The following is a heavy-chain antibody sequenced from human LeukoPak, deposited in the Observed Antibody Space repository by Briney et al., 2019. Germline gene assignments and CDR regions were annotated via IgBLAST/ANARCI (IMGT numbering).Heavy chain of an antibody. J-gene: IGHJ4*02. Sequence: GSLRLSCVASGFTFSSYEMNWVRQSPGKGLEWVGSMYYSGSTYYNPSLKSRVTISLDTSKNQFSLRMSSVTAADTAVYYCARDTSPDYWETRGYYDSWGQGTLVTVSS. CDR3: ARDTSPDYWETRGYYDS. V-gene: IGHV4-39*07. CDR1: GFTFSSYE. CDR2: MYYSGST. D-gene: IGHD3-22*01.